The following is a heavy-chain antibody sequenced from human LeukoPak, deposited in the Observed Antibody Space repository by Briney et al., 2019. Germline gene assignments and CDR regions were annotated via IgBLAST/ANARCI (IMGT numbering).Heavy chain of an antibody. J-gene: IGHJ5*01. Sequence: GGSLRLSCAGSGFALKSYSLSWVRQAPGKGLEWVSSISSTSAYIYYADSVKGRFTISRDNVDNVVYLLMNSLGAEDTAVYYCARVAVSGPTGWFDSWGQGTLVIVSS. V-gene: IGHV3-21*01. CDR3: ARVAVSGPTGWFDS. CDR1: GFALKSYS. D-gene: IGHD2-8*02. CDR2: ISSTSAYI.